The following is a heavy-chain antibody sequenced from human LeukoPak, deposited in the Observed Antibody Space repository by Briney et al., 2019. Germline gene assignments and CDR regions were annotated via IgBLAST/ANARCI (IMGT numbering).Heavy chain of an antibody. D-gene: IGHD3/OR15-3a*01. J-gene: IGHJ4*02. V-gene: IGHV4-38-2*02. CDR1: GYSISSGYY. CDR3: ARYYGFPSSFDY. Sequence: SETLSLTCTVSGYSISSGYYWGWIRQPPGKGLEWIGSIYHSGRTFYNPSLKSRVTISVDTSKNQFSLKLTSVTAADTAVYYCARYYGFPSSFDYWGQGTLVTVFS. CDR2: IYHSGRT.